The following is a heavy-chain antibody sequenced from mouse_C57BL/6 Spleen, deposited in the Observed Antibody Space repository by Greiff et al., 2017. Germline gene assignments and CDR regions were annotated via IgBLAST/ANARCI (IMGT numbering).Heavy chain of an antibody. Sequence: QVQLQQPGAELVRPGSSVKLSCKASGYTFTSYWMDWVKQRPGQGLEWIGNIYPSDSETHYNQKFEDKATLTVDKSSSTAYMQLSSLTAEDSAVYYCARRMVTTTGYYAMDYWGQGTSVTVSS. J-gene: IGHJ4*01. D-gene: IGHD2-2*01. V-gene: IGHV1-61*01. CDR1: GYTFTSYW. CDR3: ARRMVTTTGYYAMDY. CDR2: IYPSDSET.